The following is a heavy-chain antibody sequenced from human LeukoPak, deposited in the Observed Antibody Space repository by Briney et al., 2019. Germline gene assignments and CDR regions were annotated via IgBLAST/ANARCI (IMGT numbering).Heavy chain of an antibody. J-gene: IGHJ4*02. CDR1: GSTFSSYS. V-gene: IGHV3-21*01. CDR3: AREEDDFWSGYYKYFDY. D-gene: IGHD3-3*01. Sequence: GGSLRLSCAASGSTFSSYSMNWVRQAPGKGLEWVSSISSSSSYIYYADSVKGRFTISRDNAKNSLYLQMNSLRAEDTAVYYCAREEDDFWSGYYKYFDYWGQGTLVTVSS. CDR2: ISSSSSYI.